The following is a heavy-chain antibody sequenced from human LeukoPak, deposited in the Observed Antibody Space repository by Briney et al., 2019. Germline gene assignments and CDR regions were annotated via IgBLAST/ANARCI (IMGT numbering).Heavy chain of an antibody. Sequence: ASVKVSCKASGYTFTSYGISWVRQAPGQGLEWMGWISAYNGNTNYAQKLQGRVTMTTDTSTSTAYMELRSLRSDDTAVYYCAREIRGYSGYDPINWFDPWGQGTLVTVSS. D-gene: IGHD5-12*01. V-gene: IGHV1-18*01. J-gene: IGHJ5*02. CDR1: GYTFTSYG. CDR3: AREIRGYSGYDPINWFDP. CDR2: ISAYNGNT.